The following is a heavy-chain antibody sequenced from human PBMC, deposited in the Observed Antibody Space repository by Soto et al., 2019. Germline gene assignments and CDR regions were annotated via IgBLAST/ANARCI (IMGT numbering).Heavy chain of an antibody. Sequence: GGSLRLSCAASGFTFSHYLMSWVRQAPGKGLEWVANINQDGSAKYYVDSMRGRFTISRDNAKNSMYLQMNSLRAEDTAVYYCARDPHILDLWGRGTLVTVSS. D-gene: IGHD2-21*01. V-gene: IGHV3-7*05. J-gene: IGHJ2*01. CDR2: INQDGSAK. CDR3: ARDPHILDL. CDR1: GFTFSHYL.